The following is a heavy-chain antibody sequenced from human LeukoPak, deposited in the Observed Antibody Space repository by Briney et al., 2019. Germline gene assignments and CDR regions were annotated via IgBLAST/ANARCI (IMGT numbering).Heavy chain of an antibody. CDR1: GVSISSYY. CDR2: IFYSGRT. Sequence: KPSETLSLTYTVSGVSISSYYWSWIRQPPGKGLEWIGYIFYSGRTSYNPSPKSRVTISLDTSKNQFSLMLSSVTAADTAFYYCARAGGGNTAMDLDYWGQGTLVTVSS. V-gene: IGHV4-59*01. D-gene: IGHD5-18*01. J-gene: IGHJ4*02. CDR3: ARAGGGNTAMDLDY.